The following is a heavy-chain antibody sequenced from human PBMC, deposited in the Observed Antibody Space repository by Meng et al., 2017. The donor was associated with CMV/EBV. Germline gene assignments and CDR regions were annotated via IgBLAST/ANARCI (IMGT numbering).Heavy chain of an antibody. V-gene: IGHV1-46*01. Sequence: ASVKVSCKASGFTFTSSAVQWVRQAPGQGLEWMGIINPSGGSTSYAQKFQGRVTMTRDTSTSTVYMELSSLRSEDTAVYYCAERDGYKGAFDIWGQGTMVTVSS. CDR1: GFTFTSSA. J-gene: IGHJ3*02. CDR2: INPSGGST. D-gene: IGHD5-24*01. CDR3: AERDGYKGAFDI.